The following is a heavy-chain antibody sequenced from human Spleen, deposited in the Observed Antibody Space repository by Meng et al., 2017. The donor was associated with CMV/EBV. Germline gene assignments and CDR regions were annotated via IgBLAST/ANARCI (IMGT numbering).Heavy chain of an antibody. V-gene: IGHV3-33*06. CDR1: GFTFSSYG. J-gene: IGHJ6*02. D-gene: IGHD4-11*01. Sequence: GESLKISCAASGFTFSSYGMHWVRQAPGKGLEWVAVIWYDGSNKYHADSVKGRFTISRDNSKNTLYLQMNSLRAEDTAVYYCAKDPVTRGYYYYGMDVWGQGTTVTVSS. CDR3: AKDPVTRGYYYYGMDV. CDR2: IWYDGSNK.